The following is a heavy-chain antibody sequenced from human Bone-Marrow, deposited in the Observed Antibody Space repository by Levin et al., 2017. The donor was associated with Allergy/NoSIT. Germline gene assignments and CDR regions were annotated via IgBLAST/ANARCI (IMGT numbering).Heavy chain of an antibody. J-gene: IGHJ5*02. CDR2: ISGSGGST. CDR1: GFTFSSYA. Sequence: GGSLRLSCAASGFTFSSYAMSWVRQAPGKGLEWVSAISGSGGSTYYADSVKGRFTISRDNSKNTLYLQMNSLRAEDTAVYYCARGGVPRFVSNWIDPWGQGTLVTVSS. V-gene: IGHV3-23*01. D-gene: IGHD3-10*01. CDR3: ARGGVPRFVSNWIDP.